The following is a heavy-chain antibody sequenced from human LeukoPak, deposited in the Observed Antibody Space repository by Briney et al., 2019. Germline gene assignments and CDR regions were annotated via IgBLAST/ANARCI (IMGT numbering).Heavy chain of an antibody. D-gene: IGHD3-16*02. V-gene: IGHV3-30*04. J-gene: IGHJ4*02. CDR2: ISYDGSNK. CDR1: GFTFSSYA. Sequence: GGSLRLSCAASGFTFSSYAMHWVRQAPGKGLEWVAVISYDGSNKYYADSVKGRFTISRDNSKNALYLQMNSLRAEDTAVYYCARVAEYDYVWGSYRPYYFDYWGQGTLVTVSS. CDR3: ARVAEYDYVWGSYRPYYFDY.